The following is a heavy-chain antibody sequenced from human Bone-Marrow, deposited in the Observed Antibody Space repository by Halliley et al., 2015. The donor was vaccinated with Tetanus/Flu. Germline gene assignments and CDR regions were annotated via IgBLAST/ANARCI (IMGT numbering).Heavy chain of an antibody. V-gene: IGHV3-30*18. J-gene: IGHJ6*02. D-gene: IGHD5-12*01. CDR3: AKAIPRLPPYYSYIMDV. CDR2: SSDGSYK. Sequence: SSDGSYKEYADFVKGRFTISRDNSKNKLNLEMNSLRAEDTAVYYCAKAIPRLPPYYSYIMDVWGQGTTVTVSS.